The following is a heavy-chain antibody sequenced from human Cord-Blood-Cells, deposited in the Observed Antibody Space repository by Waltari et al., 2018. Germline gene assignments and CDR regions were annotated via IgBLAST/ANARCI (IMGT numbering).Heavy chain of an antibody. D-gene: IGHD2-2*01. V-gene: IGHV1-69*01. J-gene: IGHJ5*02. CDR3: ARLNIGVVPAANWVDP. Sequence: QVQLVQSGAEVKKPGSSVQVSCQASGGTFSSYAISWVRQAPGQGLEWMGGILPIFGTANYAQKFQGRVTITADESTSTAYMELSSLRSEDTAVYYCARLNIGVVPAANWVDPWGQGTLVTVSS. CDR2: ILPIFGTA. CDR1: GGTFSSYA.